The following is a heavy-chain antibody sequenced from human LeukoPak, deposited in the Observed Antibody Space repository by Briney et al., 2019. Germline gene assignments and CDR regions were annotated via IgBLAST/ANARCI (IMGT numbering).Heavy chain of an antibody. Sequence: ASVKVSCTASGYTFSSYAISWVRQAPGQGLEWMGWISGDNGNTNYAQKLQGRVTMTTDTSTNTAYMELRSLRSDDTAMYYCARDKGVLRLLEWLSGDAFDIWGQGTMVTVSS. V-gene: IGHV1-18*01. D-gene: IGHD3-3*01. CDR2: ISGDNGNT. J-gene: IGHJ3*02. CDR1: GYTFSSYA. CDR3: ARDKGVLRLLEWLSGDAFDI.